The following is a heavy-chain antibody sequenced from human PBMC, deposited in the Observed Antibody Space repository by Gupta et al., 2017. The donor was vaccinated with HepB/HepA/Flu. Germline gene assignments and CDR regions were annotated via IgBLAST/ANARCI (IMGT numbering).Heavy chain of an antibody. CDR2: INHSGST. V-gene: IGHV4-34*01. Sequence: QVQLQQWGAGLLKPSETLSLTCAVYGGSLSGYYWSWIRQPPGKGLEWIGEINHSGSTNYNPSLKRRVTISVDTSKNQFSLKLSSVTAADTAVYYGARGGYSSSAYWGQGTLVTVSS. J-gene: IGHJ4*02. CDR3: ARGGYSSSAY. CDR1: GGSLSGYY. D-gene: IGHD6-6*01.